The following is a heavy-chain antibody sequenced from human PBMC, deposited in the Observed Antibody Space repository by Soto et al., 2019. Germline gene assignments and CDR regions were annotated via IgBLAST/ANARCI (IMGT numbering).Heavy chain of an antibody. CDR2: IFANGHT. D-gene: IGHD6-13*01. J-gene: IGHJ5*02. CDR1: GGSISEKY. Sequence: SETLSLTCIVSGGSISEKYWNWVRQPPGKGLEWIGLIFANGHTDYNPSPKSRVTMSVDASKNQFSLRLTSMTAADTAVYYCVASLAASGLNWLDPWGRGTLVTVSS. CDR3: VASLAASGLNWLDP. V-gene: IGHV4-4*07.